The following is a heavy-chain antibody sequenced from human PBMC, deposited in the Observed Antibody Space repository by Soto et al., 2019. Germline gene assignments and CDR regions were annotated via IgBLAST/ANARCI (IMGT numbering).Heavy chain of an antibody. CDR3: ARDAYSISGFDY. D-gene: IGHD3-3*02. CDR2: MHYTGST. CDR1: GASISGHY. Sequence: SETLSLTCTVSGASISGHYWGWFRQPPGKRPEWIGYMHYTGSTNYNPSLQSRVAISLDTSKNQYSLKLSSVTAADTAVYYCARDAYSISGFDYWGQGTLVTVSS. J-gene: IGHJ4*02. V-gene: IGHV4-59*11.